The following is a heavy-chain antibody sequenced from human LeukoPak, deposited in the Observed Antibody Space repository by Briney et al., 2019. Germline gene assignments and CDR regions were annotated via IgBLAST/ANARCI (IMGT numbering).Heavy chain of an antibody. CDR3: AKRLYYYDSSAYPD. Sequence: GGSLRLSCAASGFTFSGYTMNWVRQAPGKGLEWVSSISSSSSYIFYADSVKGRFTISRDNSKNTVFLQMNSLRDEDTAVYYCAKRLYYYDSSAYPDWGQGTLVTVSS. V-gene: IGHV3-21*01. CDR1: GFTFSGYT. CDR2: ISSSSSYI. D-gene: IGHD3-22*01. J-gene: IGHJ4*02.